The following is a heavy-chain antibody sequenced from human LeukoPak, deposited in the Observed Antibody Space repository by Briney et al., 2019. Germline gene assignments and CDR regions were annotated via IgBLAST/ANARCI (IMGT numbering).Heavy chain of an antibody. CDR1: GGSISSGSHY. Sequence: PSQTLSLTCTVSGGSISSGSHYWGWIRQPARKGLEWIGRIYTSGSTHYNPSLKSRVTISVDKAKNKCSLKLSSVTAADTAVYYCAREFGYAVTSLDYWGQGTLVTVSS. CDR3: AREFGYAVTSLDY. CDR2: IYTSGST. V-gene: IGHV4-61*02. D-gene: IGHD4-17*01. J-gene: IGHJ4*02.